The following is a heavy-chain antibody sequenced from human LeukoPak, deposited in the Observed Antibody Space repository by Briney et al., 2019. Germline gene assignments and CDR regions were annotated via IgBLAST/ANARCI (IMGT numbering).Heavy chain of an antibody. V-gene: IGHV4-39*01. J-gene: IGHJ4*02. CDR1: GDSISSSY. CDR3: ARQYCSGDSCGMYFDY. Sequence: SETLSLTCTVSGDSISSSYWSWIRQPPGKGLEWIGSIYYSGSTYYSPSLKSRVTISVDTSKNQFSLKLSSVTAADTAVYYCARQYCSGDSCGMYFDYWGQGTLVTVSS. CDR2: IYYSGST. D-gene: IGHD2-15*01.